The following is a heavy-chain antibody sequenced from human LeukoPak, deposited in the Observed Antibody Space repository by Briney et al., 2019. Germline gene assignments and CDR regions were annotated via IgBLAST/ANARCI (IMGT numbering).Heavy chain of an antibody. CDR1: GGSISSSSYY. CDR3: ARGSGLTGYAYYFDY. D-gene: IGHD3-9*01. J-gene: IGHJ4*02. V-gene: IGHV4-61*05. CDR2: IYYSGST. Sequence: SETLSLTCTVSGGSISSSSYYWVWIRQPPGKGLEWIGYIYYSGSTNYNPSLKSRVTISVDTSKNQFSLKLSSVTAADTAVYYCARGSGLTGYAYYFDYWGQGTLVTVSS.